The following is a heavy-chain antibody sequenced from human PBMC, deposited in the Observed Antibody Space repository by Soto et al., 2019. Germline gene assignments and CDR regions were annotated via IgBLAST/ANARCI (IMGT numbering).Heavy chain of an antibody. J-gene: IGHJ4*02. Sequence: QVQLVESGGGVVQPGRSLRLSCAASGFTFSSYGMHWVRQAPGKGLEWVAVIWYDGSNKYYADSVKGRFTISRDNSKNTXXLXMXXLRAEDTAVYYCARDPPLAAAGRWGGRGNPSHFDYWGQGTLVTVSS. CDR2: IWYDGSNK. V-gene: IGHV3-33*01. CDR1: GFTFSSYG. D-gene: IGHD6-13*01. CDR3: ARDPPLAAAGRWGGRGNPSHFDY.